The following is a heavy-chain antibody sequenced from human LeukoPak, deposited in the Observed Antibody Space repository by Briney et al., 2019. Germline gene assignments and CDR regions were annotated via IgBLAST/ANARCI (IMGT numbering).Heavy chain of an antibody. V-gene: IGHV4-4*07. J-gene: IGHJ5*02. CDR3: ARDSGTTGEVKFDP. CDR2: IYSRGST. D-gene: IGHD3-10*01. Sequence: SETLSLTCTVSGGSISSYYLSWIRQPAGKGLEWIGRIYSRGSTYNPSLKSRVTMSADTSRNHVSLTLNSVTAADTAVYYCARDSGTTGEVKFDPWGQGTLVTVSS. CDR1: GGSISSYY.